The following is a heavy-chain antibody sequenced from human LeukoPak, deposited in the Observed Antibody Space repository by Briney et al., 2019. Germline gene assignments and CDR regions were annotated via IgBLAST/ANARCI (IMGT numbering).Heavy chain of an antibody. J-gene: IGHJ5*02. Sequence: ASVKVSCKASGYTFTSYGISWVRQAPGQGLEWMGWISVYNGNTNYAQKLQGRVTMTTDTSTSTAYMELRSLRSDDTAVYYCARAGFPSIAAAGTRGAWFDPWGQGTLVTVSS. CDR1: GYTFTSYG. CDR3: ARAGFPSIAAAGTRGAWFDP. V-gene: IGHV1-18*01. D-gene: IGHD6-13*01. CDR2: ISVYNGNT.